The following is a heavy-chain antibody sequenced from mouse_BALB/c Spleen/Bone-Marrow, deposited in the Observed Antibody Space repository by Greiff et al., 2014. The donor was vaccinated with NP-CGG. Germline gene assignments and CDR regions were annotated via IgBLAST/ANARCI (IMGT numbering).Heavy chain of an antibody. CDR1: GFKFKDTY. D-gene: IGHD1-1*02. CDR2: IDPASGDT. CDR3: SRDDGGTSWFAY. J-gene: IGHJ3*01. V-gene: IGHV14-3*02. Sequence: VQLQQPGAELVKPGASVKLSCTASGFKFKDTYMHWVKQRPEQGLEWIGRIDPASGDTKYDPKFQGKAAITGDTSSNTAYLRLSSLTSEDTAVYCCSRDDGGTSWFAYWGQGTLVTVSA.